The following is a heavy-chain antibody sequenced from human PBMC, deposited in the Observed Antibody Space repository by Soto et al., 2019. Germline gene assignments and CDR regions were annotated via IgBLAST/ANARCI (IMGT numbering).Heavy chain of an antibody. V-gene: IGHV1-2*04. CDR1: GYTLTGYF. CDR3: ARGGAFDI. J-gene: IGHJ3*02. CDR2: INPNSGGT. Sequence: GGLVKASCKASGYTLTGYFLHWVRQAPGQGLEWMGWINPNSGGTNYAQKFQGWVTMTRDTSISTAYMELSRLRSDDTAVYYCARGGAFDIWGQGTMVTVSS.